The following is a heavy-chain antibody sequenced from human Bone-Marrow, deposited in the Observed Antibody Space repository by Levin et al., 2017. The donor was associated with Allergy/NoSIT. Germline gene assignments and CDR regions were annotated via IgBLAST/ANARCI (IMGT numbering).Heavy chain of an antibody. J-gene: IGHJ4*02. CDR3: ARGRRYGSGWDYIGARTY. V-gene: IGHV4-34*01. D-gene: IGHD3-10*01. CDR2: IHHGGTT. Sequence: SETLSLTCGVSGMSFSGHFWSWIRQSPGEGLQWIGDIHHGGTTYYNPTLKSRVTLSVDASKKQFSLKVTSVTAADTAIYYCARGRRYGSGWDYIGARTYWGQGILVTVSS. CDR1: GMSFSGHF.